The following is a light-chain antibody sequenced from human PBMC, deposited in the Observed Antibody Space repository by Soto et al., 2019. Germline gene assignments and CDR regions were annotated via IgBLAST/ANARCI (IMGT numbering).Light chain of an antibody. CDR2: DVS. CDR1: SSDVGNYIY. CDR3: CSYAGSFTVL. V-gene: IGLV2-11*01. J-gene: IGLJ2*01. Sequence: QSALTQPRSVSGSPGQSVTISCTGTSSDVGNYIYVSWYRQHPGKAPKLMIYDVSKRPSGVHDLSSGSKSGNTASLTISGLQDDEDAYYYCCSYAGSFTVLFGGGTKVTVL.